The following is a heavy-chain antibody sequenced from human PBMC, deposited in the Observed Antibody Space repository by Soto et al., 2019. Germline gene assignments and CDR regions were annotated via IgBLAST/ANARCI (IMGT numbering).Heavy chain of an antibody. V-gene: IGHV5-10-1*01. Sequence: GESLKISCKGSGYSFTNYWISWVRQMPGKGLEWMGRIDPSDSYINYSPSFQGHVTISADKSISTAYLQWSSLKASDTAMYYCARPDCSSTSCYNGVAFDIWGQGTMVTVSS. CDR1: GYSFTNYW. J-gene: IGHJ3*02. D-gene: IGHD2-2*02. CDR3: ARPDCSSTSCYNGVAFDI. CDR2: IDPSDSYI.